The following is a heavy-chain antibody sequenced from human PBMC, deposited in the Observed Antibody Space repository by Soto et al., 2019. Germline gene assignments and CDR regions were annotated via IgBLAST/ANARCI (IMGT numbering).Heavy chain of an antibody. CDR3: ARADVVVVAATGMDV. D-gene: IGHD2-15*01. CDR1: GYTFTSYG. J-gene: IGHJ6*02. Sequence: ASVKVSCKASGYTFTSYGISWVRQAPGQGLEWKGWISAYNGNTNYAQKLQGRVTMTTDTSTSTAYMELRSLRSDDTAVYYCARADVVVVAATGMDVWGQGTTVTVSS. CDR2: ISAYNGNT. V-gene: IGHV1-18*01.